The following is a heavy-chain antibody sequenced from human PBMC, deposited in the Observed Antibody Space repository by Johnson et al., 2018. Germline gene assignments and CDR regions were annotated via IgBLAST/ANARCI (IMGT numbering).Heavy chain of an antibody. CDR1: GFTFSSYG. J-gene: IGHJ3*02. Sequence: QVQLVQSGGGVVQPGRSLRLSCAASGFTFSSYGMHWVRQAPGKGLEWVALISYDGSNQYYVDSVKGRFTISRDNSNNTLYLQMNSLRAEDRAVYYCARKRYYDSSGRGAFGIWGQGTMVTVSS. V-gene: IGHV3-30*03. CDR3: ARKRYYDSSGRGAFGI. D-gene: IGHD3-22*01. CDR2: ISYDGSNQ.